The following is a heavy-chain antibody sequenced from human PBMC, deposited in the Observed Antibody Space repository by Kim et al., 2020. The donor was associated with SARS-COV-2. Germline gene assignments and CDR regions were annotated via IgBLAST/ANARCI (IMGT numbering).Heavy chain of an antibody. D-gene: IGHD3-10*01. CDR3: ARGRLWFGSLDY. CDR1: GGSFSGYY. Sequence: SETLSLTCAVYGGSFSGYYWSWIRQPPGKGLEWIGEINHSGSTNYNPSLKSRVTISVDTSKNQFSLKLSSVTAADTAVYYCARGRLWFGSLDYWGQGTLVTVSS. J-gene: IGHJ4*02. CDR2: INHSGST. V-gene: IGHV4-34*01.